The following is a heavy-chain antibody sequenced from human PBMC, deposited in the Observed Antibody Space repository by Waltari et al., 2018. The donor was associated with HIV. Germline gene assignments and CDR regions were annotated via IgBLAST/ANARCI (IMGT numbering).Heavy chain of an antibody. Sequence: QVQLVQSGAEVKTPGASVPVACKASGYTFSGYYMHWVRQAPGQGLEWMGWINPNSGGTNYAQKFQGRVTMTRDTSISTAYMELSRLRSDDTAVYYCARAITRGDYALCGYWGQGTLVTVSS. D-gene: IGHD4-17*01. J-gene: IGHJ4*02. CDR2: INPNSGGT. CDR1: GYTFSGYY. CDR3: ARAITRGDYALCGY. V-gene: IGHV1-2*02.